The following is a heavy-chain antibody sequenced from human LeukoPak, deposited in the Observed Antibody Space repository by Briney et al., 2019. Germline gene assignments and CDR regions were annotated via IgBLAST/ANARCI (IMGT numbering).Heavy chain of an antibody. CDR3: ARAVGYCSSNSCYLGY. CDR1: GGTFSSYA. J-gene: IGHJ4*02. CDR2: INTDTGNP. V-gene: IGHV7-4-1*02. Sequence: GASVKVSCKASGGTFSSYAISWVRQAPGQGLEWMGWINTDTGNPTFAQGFTGRFVFSLDTSVSTAYLQISSLNAEDTAVYYCARAVGYCSSNSCYLGYWGQGTLVTVSS. D-gene: IGHD2-2*01.